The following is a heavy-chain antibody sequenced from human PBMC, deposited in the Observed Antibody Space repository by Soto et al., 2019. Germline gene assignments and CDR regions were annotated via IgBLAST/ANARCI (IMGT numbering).Heavy chain of an antibody. V-gene: IGHV3-30-3*01. CDR1: GFTFSSYA. J-gene: IGHJ3*02. CDR3: ARDHIPPMIVVVITTYAFDI. Sequence: QVQLVESGGGVVQPGRSLRLSCAASGFTFSSYAMHWVRRAPGKGLEWVAVISYDGSNKYYADSVKGRFTISRDNSKNTLYLQMNSLRAEDTAVYYCARDHIPPMIVVVITTYAFDIWGQGTMVTVSS. D-gene: IGHD3-22*01. CDR2: ISYDGSNK.